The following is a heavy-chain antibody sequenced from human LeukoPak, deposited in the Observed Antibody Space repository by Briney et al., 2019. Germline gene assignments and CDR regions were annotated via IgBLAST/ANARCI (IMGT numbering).Heavy chain of an antibody. V-gene: IGHV3-21*01. CDR3: ARPSGLTGMDV. Sequence: GGSLRLSCAASGFTFSSYSMNWVRQAPGKGLEWVSSISSSSSYIYYADSVKGRFTISRDNAKNSLYLQMNSLRAEDTAVYYCARPSGLTGMDVWGKGTTVTVSS. CDR2: ISSSSSYI. CDR1: GFTFSSYS. J-gene: IGHJ6*04. D-gene: IGHD3-3*01.